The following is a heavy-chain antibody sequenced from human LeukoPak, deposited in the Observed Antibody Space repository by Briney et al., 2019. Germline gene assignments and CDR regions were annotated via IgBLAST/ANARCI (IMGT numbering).Heavy chain of an antibody. J-gene: IGHJ6*03. D-gene: IGHD2-2*02. CDR2: INPSGGST. CDR1: GYTFTGYY. V-gene: IGHV1-46*01. CDR3: ARVAAEVVGVPGAIGFGWLRRDYYYMDV. Sequence: GASVKVSCKASGYTFTGYYIHWVRQAPGEGLEWMGIINPSGGSTSYAQTFRGRVTMTRDMSTSTVYMELSSLRSEDTAVYYCARVAAEVVGVPGAIGFGWLRRDYYYMDVWGKGTTVTVSS.